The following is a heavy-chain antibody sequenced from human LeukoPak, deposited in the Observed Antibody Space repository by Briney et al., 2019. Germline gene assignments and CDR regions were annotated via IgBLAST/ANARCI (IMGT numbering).Heavy chain of an antibody. J-gene: IGHJ4*02. CDR3: ARSSTSFAV. Sequence: PSETLSLTCTVSGGSISSHYWSWIRQPPGKGLEWIGYIYYSGSTNYNPSLKSRVTISVDTSKNQFSLKLSSVTAADTAVYYCARSSTSFAVWGQGTLVTVSS. D-gene: IGHD3-16*01. V-gene: IGHV4-59*11. CDR1: GGSISSHY. CDR2: IYYSGST.